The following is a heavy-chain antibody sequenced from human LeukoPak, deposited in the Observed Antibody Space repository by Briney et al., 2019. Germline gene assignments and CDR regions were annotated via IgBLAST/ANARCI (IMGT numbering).Heavy chain of an antibody. D-gene: IGHD6-19*01. CDR1: GDSLSSYY. CDR2: IYYSGST. J-gene: IGHJ4*02. Sequence: PSETLSLTCTVSGDSLSSYYWSWVRQPPGKGLEWIGYIYYSGSTNYNPSLKSRLTISVDTSKNQLSLKLSSVTAADTAVYYCARAKKAVAGFFDYWGQGTLVTVSS. CDR3: ARAKKAVAGFFDY. V-gene: IGHV4-59*01.